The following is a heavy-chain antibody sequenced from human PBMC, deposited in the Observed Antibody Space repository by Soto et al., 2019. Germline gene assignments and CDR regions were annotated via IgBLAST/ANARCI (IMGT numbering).Heavy chain of an antibody. J-gene: IGHJ6*02. CDR1: GGTFSSYA. Sequence: QVQLVQSGAEVKKPGSSVKVSCKASGGTFSSYAINWVRQAPGQGLEWMGGIIPIFATADYAQKFQGRVTITADETTRKAYMELSSMGSEDTAVYYCAQSLLGVNYYYGMDVWGQGTTVTVSS. D-gene: IGHD3-16*01. V-gene: IGHV1-69*12. CDR2: IIPIFATA. CDR3: AQSLLGVNYYYGMDV.